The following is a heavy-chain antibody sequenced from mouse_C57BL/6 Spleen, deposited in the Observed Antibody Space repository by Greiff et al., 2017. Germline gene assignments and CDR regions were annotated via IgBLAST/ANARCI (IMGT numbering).Heavy chain of an antibody. CDR1: GFTFSSYA. CDR3: ARDGYDYDEGASDY. Sequence: EVKLVESGGGLVKPGGSLKLSCAASGFTFSSYAMSWVRQTPEKRLEWVATISDGGSYTYYPDNVKGRFTISRDNAKNNLYLQMSHLKSEDTAMYYCARDGYDYDEGASDYWGQGTTLTVSS. J-gene: IGHJ2*01. CDR2: ISDGGSYT. V-gene: IGHV5-4*01. D-gene: IGHD2-4*01.